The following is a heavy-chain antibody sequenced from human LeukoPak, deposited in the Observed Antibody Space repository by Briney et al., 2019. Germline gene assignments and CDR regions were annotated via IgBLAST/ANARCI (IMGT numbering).Heavy chain of an antibody. V-gene: IGHV1-69*05. CDR2: IIPIFGTA. CDR1: GGTFSSYA. D-gene: IGHD3-22*01. Sequence: SVKVSCKASGGTFSSYAISWVRQAPGQGLEWMGRIIPIFGTANYAQKFKGRVTITTDESTSTAYMELSSLRSEDSAVYYRASFFLTSVTDNYYDSRWSIQHWGQGTLVTVSS. J-gene: IGHJ1*01. CDR3: ASFFLTSVTDNYYDSRWSIQH.